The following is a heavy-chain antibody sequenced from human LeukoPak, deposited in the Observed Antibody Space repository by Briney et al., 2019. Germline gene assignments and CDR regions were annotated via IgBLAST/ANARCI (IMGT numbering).Heavy chain of an antibody. CDR2: ISDSGSTI. Sequence: PGGSLRLSCAASGFTFSSFEMNWVRQAPGKGLEWVSYISDSGSTIFYADSVKGRFTISRDNAKNSLFLQMNSLRAEDTALYYCARAAMNAFDIWGQGTMVTVSS. CDR3: ARAAMNAFDI. J-gene: IGHJ3*02. V-gene: IGHV3-48*03. CDR1: GFTFSSFE.